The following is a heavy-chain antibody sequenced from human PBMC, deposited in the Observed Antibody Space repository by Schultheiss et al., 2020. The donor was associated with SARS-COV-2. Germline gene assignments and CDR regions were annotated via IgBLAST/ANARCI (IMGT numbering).Heavy chain of an antibody. Sequence: GGSLRLSCAASGFTFSSYGMHWVRQAPGKGLEWVAVIWYDGSNKYYADSVKGRFTISRDNAKNTLYLQMKSLRAEETAVYYCARGHGGNLNRFVGALYWGQGTLVTVSS. CDR3: ARGHGGNLNRFVGALY. J-gene: IGHJ4*02. V-gene: IGHV3-33*03. CDR2: IWYDGSNK. D-gene: IGHD4-23*01. CDR1: GFTFSSYG.